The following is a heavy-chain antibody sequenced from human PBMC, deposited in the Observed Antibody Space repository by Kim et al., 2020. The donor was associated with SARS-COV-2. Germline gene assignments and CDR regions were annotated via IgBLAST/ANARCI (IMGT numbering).Heavy chain of an antibody. CDR2: IYYSGST. CDR1: GGSISSSSYY. Sequence: SETLSLTCTVSGGSISSSSYYWGWIRQPPGKGLEWIGSIYYSGSTYYNPSLKSRVTISVDTSKNQFSLKLSSVTAADTAVYYCARHRSGWSYSGLSCFDYWGQGTLVTVSS. V-gene: IGHV4-39*01. CDR3: ARHRSGWSYSGLSCFDY. D-gene: IGHD6-19*01. J-gene: IGHJ4*02.